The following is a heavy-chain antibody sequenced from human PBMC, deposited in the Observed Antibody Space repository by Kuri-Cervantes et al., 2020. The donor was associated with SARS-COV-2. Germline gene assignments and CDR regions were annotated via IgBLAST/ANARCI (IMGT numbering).Heavy chain of an antibody. CDR1: GFTFSSYA. CDR2: ISYDGSNK. Sequence: GGSLRLSCAASGFTFSSYAMHWVRQAPGKGLEWVAVISYDGSNKYYADSVKGRFTISRDNSKNTLYLQMNSLRAEDTAVYYCARSIVVVPALFDYWGQGTLVTVSS. J-gene: IGHJ4*02. CDR3: ARSIVVVPALFDY. V-gene: IGHV3-30-3*01. D-gene: IGHD2-2*01.